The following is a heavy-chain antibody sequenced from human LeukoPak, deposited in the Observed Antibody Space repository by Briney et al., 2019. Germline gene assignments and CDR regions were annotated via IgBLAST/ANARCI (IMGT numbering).Heavy chain of an antibody. J-gene: IGHJ4*02. CDR3: ARDTGGVYYYDSSGLDY. CDR1: GFTVSSNY. V-gene: IGHV3-66*01. D-gene: IGHD3-22*01. CDR2: IYSGGST. Sequence: GGSLRLSCAASGFTVSSNYMSWVRQAPGKGLEWVSVIYSGGSTYYADSVKGRFTISRDNSKNTLYLQMNSLRAEDTAVYYCARDTGGVYYYDSSGLDYWGQGTLVTVSS.